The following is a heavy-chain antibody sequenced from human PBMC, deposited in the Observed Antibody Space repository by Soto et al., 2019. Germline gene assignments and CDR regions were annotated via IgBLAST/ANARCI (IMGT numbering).Heavy chain of an antibody. D-gene: IGHD2-8*01. CDR1: GGSITTGGRY. J-gene: IGHJ3*02. CDR3: DQDLVFNGGDGFDI. Sequence: QVRLQEWGPGLVKPSQTLSLKCSVSGGSITTGGRYWSWIRQLPGKGLEWIGDIYYSGNTYYNASLKSRVTISVEAAKNQFSLKLSSVTAADTAVYYCDQDLVFNGGDGFDIWGQGRLVTVSS. V-gene: IGHV4-31*02. CDR2: IYYSGNT.